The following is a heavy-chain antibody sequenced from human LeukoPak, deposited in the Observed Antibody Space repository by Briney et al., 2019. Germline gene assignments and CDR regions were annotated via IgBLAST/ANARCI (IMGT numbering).Heavy chain of an antibody. CDR3: ARDCIGCHGFDY. V-gene: IGHV1-18*04. CDR1: GYTFTSYY. J-gene: IGHJ4*02. D-gene: IGHD2-15*01. Sequence: ASVKVSCKASGYTFTSYYMHWVRQAPGQGLEWMGWVSAYADDTNYVQKFQGRVTMTTVTSTSTAYMELRSLRSDDTAVYYCARDCIGCHGFDYWGQGTLVTVSS. CDR2: VSAYADDT.